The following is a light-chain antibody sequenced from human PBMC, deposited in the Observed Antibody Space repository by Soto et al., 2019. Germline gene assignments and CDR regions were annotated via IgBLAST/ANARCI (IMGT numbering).Light chain of an antibody. CDR3: AGWDDSLSGPV. J-gene: IGLJ2*01. CDR1: SSNIGTNY. CDR2: SNS. Sequence: QSVLTQPPSASGTPGQRVTIFCSGSSSNIGTNYVYWYQQLPGTAPKLLIYSNSQRPSGVPERFSGSKSGTSASLAISGLRSEDEADYYCAGWDDSLSGPVFGGGTKVTVL. V-gene: IGLV1-47*02.